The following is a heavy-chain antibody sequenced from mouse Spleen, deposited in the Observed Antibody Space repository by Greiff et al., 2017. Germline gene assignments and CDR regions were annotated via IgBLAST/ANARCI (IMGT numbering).Heavy chain of an antibody. V-gene: IGHV5-4*03. D-gene: IGHD1-1*01. CDR3: ARKYYGSSHWYFDV. CDR1: GFTFSSYA. J-gene: IGHJ1*03. CDR2: ISDGGSYT. Sequence: DVKLVESGGGLVKPGGSLKLSCAASGFTFSSYAMSWVRQTPEKRLEWVATISDGGSYTYYPDNVKGRFTISRDNAKNNLYLQMSHLKSEDTAMYYCARKYYGSSHWYFDVWGTGTTVTVSS.